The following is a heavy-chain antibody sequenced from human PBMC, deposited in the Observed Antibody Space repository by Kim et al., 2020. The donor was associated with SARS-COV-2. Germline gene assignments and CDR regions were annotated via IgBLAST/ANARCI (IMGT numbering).Heavy chain of an antibody. J-gene: IGHJ5*02. CDR3: ARSMVAAAGRWFDT. D-gene: IGHD6-13*01. CDR1: GYNFKNNV. Sequence: ASVKVSCKASGYNFKNNVMNWVRQAPGQRLEWMGWISASTGNPTYAQGFTGRFVFSLDTSVSTAYLQISSLKAEDTAVYYCARSMVAAAGRWFDTWGQGT. CDR2: ISASTGNP. V-gene: IGHV7-4-1*02.